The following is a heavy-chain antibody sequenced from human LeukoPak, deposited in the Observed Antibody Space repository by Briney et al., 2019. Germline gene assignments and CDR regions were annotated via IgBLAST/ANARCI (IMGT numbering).Heavy chain of an antibody. J-gene: IGHJ4*02. V-gene: IGHV4-4*07. CDR2: IYTSGNT. D-gene: IGHD6-13*01. CDR3: ASQYSTNWAWDY. CDR1: GGSISSYY. Sequence: PSETLSLTCTVSGGSISSYYWSWIRQPAGKGLEWIGRIYTSGNTNYNPSLKSRVTMSVDTSKKQFSLKLSSVTAADTAVYYCASQYSTNWAWDYWGQGTLVTVSS.